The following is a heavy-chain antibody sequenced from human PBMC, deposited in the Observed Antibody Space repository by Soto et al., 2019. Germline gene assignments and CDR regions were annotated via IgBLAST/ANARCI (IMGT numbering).Heavy chain of an antibody. CDR3: ARDSLGSYCSSTSCYTAGFDY. J-gene: IGHJ4*02. CDR2: ISYDGSNK. V-gene: IGHV3-30-3*01. D-gene: IGHD2-2*02. CDR1: GFTFSSYA. Sequence: QVQLVESGGGVVQPGRSLRLCCAASGFTFSSYAMHWVRQAPGKGLEWVAVISYDGSNKYYADSVKGRFTISRDNSKNTLYLQMNSLRAEDTAVYYCARDSLGSYCSSTSCYTAGFDYWGQGTLVTVSS.